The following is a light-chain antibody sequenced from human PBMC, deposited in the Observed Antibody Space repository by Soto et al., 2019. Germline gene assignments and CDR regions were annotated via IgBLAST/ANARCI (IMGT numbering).Light chain of an antibody. CDR3: QQTYGTPWT. Sequence: DIQMTQSPSSLSASVGDRVTITCRTTQSISSYLNWYQVKPGQAPKLLIYAASSLQRGVPSRFSGSGSGTDFTLAITSLQPEDFATYYCQQTYGTPWTFGQGTRVEIK. V-gene: IGKV1-39*01. CDR1: QSISSY. CDR2: AAS. J-gene: IGKJ1*01.